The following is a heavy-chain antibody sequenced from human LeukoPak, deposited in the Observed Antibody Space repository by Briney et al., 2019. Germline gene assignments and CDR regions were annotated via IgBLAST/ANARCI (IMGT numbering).Heavy chain of an antibody. CDR2: INHSGST. CDR3: ARDYYCGGDCYYNWFDP. CDR1: GGSFSGYY. Sequence: PSETLSLTCAVYGGSFSGYYWSWIRQPPGKGLEWIGEINHSGSTNYNPSLKSRVTISVDASKNQFSLKLSSVTAADTAVYYCARDYYCGGDCYYNWFDPWGQGTLVTVSS. V-gene: IGHV4-34*01. J-gene: IGHJ5*02. D-gene: IGHD2-21*02.